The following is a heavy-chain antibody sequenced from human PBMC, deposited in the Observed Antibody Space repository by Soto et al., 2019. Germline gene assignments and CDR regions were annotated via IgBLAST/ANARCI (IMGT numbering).Heavy chain of an antibody. V-gene: IGHV3-48*02. CDR2: ISSTGDDI. Sequence: VQLMESGGGLVYPGASLRLSCETSGFSFRDHSMNWVRQAPGKGLQWVSYISSTGDDIHYADSVKGRFTVSRDNAKNALFLQMNSLRDEDSAIYYCARLPKGSVVTGWGQGTLVTVSS. CDR3: ARLPKGSVVTG. J-gene: IGHJ4*02. D-gene: IGHD2-21*02. CDR1: GFSFRDHS.